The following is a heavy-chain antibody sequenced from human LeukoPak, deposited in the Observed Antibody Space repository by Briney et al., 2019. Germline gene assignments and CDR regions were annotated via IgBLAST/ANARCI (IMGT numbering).Heavy chain of an antibody. V-gene: IGHV3-30*18. Sequence: GSLRLSCIASGFTFNKYGMHWVRQATGKGLEWVAVRSDDGSAQHYADSVRGRFTISRDNSKNTLSLQMNSLRPEDTAMYFCAKDRDPYSSGTWDSWGQGTLVIVSS. CDR1: GFTFNKYG. J-gene: IGHJ1*01. CDR3: AKDRDPYSSGTWDS. CDR2: RSDDGSAQ. D-gene: IGHD3-22*01.